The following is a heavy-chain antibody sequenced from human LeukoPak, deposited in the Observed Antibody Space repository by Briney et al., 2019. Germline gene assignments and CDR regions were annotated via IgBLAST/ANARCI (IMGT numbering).Heavy chain of an antibody. D-gene: IGHD3-3*01. CDR3: TTSFLEWSSIDY. CDR1: GFTFSSYA. Sequence: GGSLRLSCAASGFTFSSYAMSWVRQAPGKGLEWVSSISSSSSYIYYTDSMKGRFTISRDNAKNSLYLQMNNLRAEDTAVYYCTTSFLEWSSIDYWGQGTLVTVSS. CDR2: ISSSSSYI. J-gene: IGHJ4*02. V-gene: IGHV3-21*03.